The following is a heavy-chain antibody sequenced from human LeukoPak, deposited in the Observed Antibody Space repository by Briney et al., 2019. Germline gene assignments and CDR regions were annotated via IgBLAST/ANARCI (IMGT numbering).Heavy chain of an antibody. CDR2: IKTDGSDK. CDR3: ARERPVAAVALEY. D-gene: IGHD6-19*01. Sequence: GGSLRLSCAASGFTFSSYWMSWVRQAPGKGLEWVANIKTDGSDKSYVDSVKGRFTISRDNAKNSLYLEMNSLRVDDTAVYYCARERPVAAVALEYWGQGTLVTVSS. V-gene: IGHV3-7*01. J-gene: IGHJ4*02. CDR1: GFTFSSYW.